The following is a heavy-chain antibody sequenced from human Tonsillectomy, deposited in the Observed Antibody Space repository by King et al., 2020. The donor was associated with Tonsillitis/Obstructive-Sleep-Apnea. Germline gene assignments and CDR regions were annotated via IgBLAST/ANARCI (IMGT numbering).Heavy chain of an antibody. CDR2: IKQDGSEK. Sequence: EVQLVESGGGLVQPGGSLRLSCVASGFTFSNFWMTWVRQAPGKGLEWVANIKQDGSEKYYVDSVKGRFTISRDNAKNSLYLQMNSLRVEDMAVYFCAGDRVDRSGYPYYMDVWGKGTTVTVSS. V-gene: IGHV3-7*04. CDR1: GFTFSNFW. CDR3: AGDRVDRSGYPYYMDV. J-gene: IGHJ6*03. D-gene: IGHD6-19*01.